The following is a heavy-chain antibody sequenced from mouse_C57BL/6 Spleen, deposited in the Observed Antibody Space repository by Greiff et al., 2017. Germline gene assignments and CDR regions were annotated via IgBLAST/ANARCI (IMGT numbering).Heavy chain of an antibody. CDR3: TRRTTDWYFDF. Sequence: VQLQQSGAELVKPGASVKLSCKASGYTFTSYWMHWVKQRPGQGLEWIGMILPNSGSTNYNEKFKSKATLAVDKSSSTAYMQLSSLSSEDSAVYYCTRRTTDWYFDFWGTGTTVTVSS. V-gene: IGHV1-64*01. J-gene: IGHJ1*03. D-gene: IGHD1-1*01. CDR1: GYTFTSYW. CDR2: ILPNSGST.